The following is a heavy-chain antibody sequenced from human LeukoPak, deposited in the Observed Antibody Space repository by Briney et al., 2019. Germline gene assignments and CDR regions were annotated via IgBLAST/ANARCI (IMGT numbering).Heavy chain of an antibody. CDR2: ITTSGATT. J-gene: IGHJ4*02. CDR1: GFTFSDYY. CDR3: ARVTTGAAE. Sequence: GGSLRLSCAASGFTFSDYYMNWIRQAPGKGLEWVSYITTSGATTWYADSVKGRFTISRDDAKNSLYLQTNSLRAEDTAMYYCARVTTGAAEWGQGTLVTVSS. D-gene: IGHD1-1*01. V-gene: IGHV3-11*01.